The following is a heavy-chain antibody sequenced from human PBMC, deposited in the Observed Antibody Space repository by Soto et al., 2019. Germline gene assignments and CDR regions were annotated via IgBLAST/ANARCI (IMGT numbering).Heavy chain of an antibody. CDR3: ARGPGGPDGPGDY. CDR1: GGSISSGGYS. D-gene: IGHD2-15*01. V-gene: IGHV4-30-2*01. CDR2: IYHSGST. J-gene: IGHJ4*02. Sequence: SETLSLTRAVSGGSISSGGYSWSWIRQPPGKGLEWIGYIYHSGSTYYNPSLKSRVTISVDRSKNQFSLKLSSVTAADTAVYYCARGPGGPDGPGDYWGQGTLVTVSS.